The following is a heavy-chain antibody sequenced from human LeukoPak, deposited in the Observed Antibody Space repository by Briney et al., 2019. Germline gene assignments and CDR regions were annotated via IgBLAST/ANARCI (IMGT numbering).Heavy chain of an antibody. D-gene: IGHD4-23*01. CDR3: ARREPHGDYGGKIRYYYYMDV. V-gene: IGHV4-34*01. J-gene: IGHJ6*03. CDR2: INHSGNT. Sequence: SETLSLTCAVYGVSFSGYYWSWIRQPPGKGLEWIGEINHSGNTNSNPSLKSRVTMSVDTSKNQFSLKLSSLPAADTAMYYCARREPHGDYGGKIRYYYYMDVWGKGTTITVSS. CDR1: GVSFSGYY.